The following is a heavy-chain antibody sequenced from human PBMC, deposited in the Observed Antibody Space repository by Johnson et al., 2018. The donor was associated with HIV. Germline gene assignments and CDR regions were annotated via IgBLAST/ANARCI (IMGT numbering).Heavy chain of an antibody. CDR2: INRTGGST. Sequence: VQLVESGGGVVRPGGSLRLSCAASGFTFADSGMSWVRPAPGNALEWVSGINRTGGSTGYAESVKGRFTIPSDNAKDSLYLQMNSLRAEDTALYYCARVGYSNYGGGAFDIWGQGTMVTVSS. D-gene: IGHD4-11*01. CDR1: GFTFADSG. J-gene: IGHJ3*02. CDR3: ARVGYSNYGGGAFDI. V-gene: IGHV3-20*04.